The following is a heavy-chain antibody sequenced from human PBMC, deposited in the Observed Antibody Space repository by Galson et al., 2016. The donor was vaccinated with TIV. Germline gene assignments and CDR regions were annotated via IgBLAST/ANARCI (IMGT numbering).Heavy chain of an antibody. D-gene: IGHD1-26*01. CDR3: ARERRHCGNECFLRYYFGMDV. J-gene: IGHJ6*02. V-gene: IGHV3-66*02. Sequence: SLRLSCAASGITVSDNFLTWVRQAPGKGLEWVSIIHDDGSTYYANSVKGRFTISRDNSKSTLYLHMKPLRPEDTAGYYCARERRHCGNECFLRYYFGMDVWGQGTTVTVSS. CDR1: GITVSDNF. CDR2: IHDDGST.